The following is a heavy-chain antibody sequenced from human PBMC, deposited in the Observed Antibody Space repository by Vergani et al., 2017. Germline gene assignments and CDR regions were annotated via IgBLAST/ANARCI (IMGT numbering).Heavy chain of an antibody. CDR1: GYTFTGYY. V-gene: IGHV1-2*02. Sequence: QVQLVQSGAEVKKPGASVKVSCKASGYTFTGYYMHGVRQAPGQGLEWMGWINPNSGGTNYAQKFQGRVTMTRDTSIRTAYMELSRLRSDDTAVYYCARDLKRGMPYYFDYWGQGTLVTVSS. J-gene: IGHJ4*02. D-gene: IGHD2-2*01. CDR3: ARDLKRGMPYYFDY. CDR2: INPNSGGT.